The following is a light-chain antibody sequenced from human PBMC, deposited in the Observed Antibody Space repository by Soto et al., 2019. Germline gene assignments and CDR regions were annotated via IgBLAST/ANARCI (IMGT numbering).Light chain of an antibody. CDR3: ASWDDNLNGGV. V-gene: IGLV2-8*01. CDR2: TDY. Sequence: QSALTQPPSASGSPGQSVTISCTGTSSDIGAFNSISWYQQYPGKAPKLLIYTDYQRPSGVPDRFSGSKSGTSASLAINGLHSEDEADYYCASWDDNLNGGVFGGGTKLTVL. J-gene: IGLJ3*02. CDR1: SSDIGAFNS.